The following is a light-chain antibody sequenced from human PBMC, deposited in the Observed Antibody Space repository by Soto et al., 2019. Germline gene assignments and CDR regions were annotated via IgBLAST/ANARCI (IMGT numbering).Light chain of an antibody. CDR2: DVS. Sequence: SALTQPASMSGSPGQSIPVSCPGTSRDGGSYNLVSWYQQHPGRAPKLIIYDVSQRPSGVSNRFSGSKSGNTASLTISGLQADDEAEYYCCSYAGSSTLVFGGGTKLTVL. J-gene: IGLJ2*01. CDR1: SRDGGSYNL. CDR3: CSYAGSSTLV. V-gene: IGLV2-23*02.